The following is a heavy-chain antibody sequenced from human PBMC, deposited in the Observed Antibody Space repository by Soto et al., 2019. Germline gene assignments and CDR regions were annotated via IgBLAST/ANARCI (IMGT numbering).Heavy chain of an antibody. D-gene: IGHD3-9*01. J-gene: IGHJ5*02. CDR2: ISGYNGDT. Sequence: QVQLVQSGGEMRKPGASVKVSCKASGYTFTNFGISWVRQAPGQGFEWVGWISGYNGDTNYAPKFRGRVIMTKDTSTTTAYMELTTLTADDRAVDYCARDYDIWGEDWFDPWGQGTLVTVSS. V-gene: IGHV1-18*01. CDR3: ARDYDIWGEDWFDP. CDR1: GYTFTNFG.